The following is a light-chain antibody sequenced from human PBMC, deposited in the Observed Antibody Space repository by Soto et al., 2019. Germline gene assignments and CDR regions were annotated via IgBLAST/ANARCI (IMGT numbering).Light chain of an antibody. Sequence: PVERATLSCSASRTVDGNYLAWYHQKPGQPPRLLIHSASTRATGIPDRFSGGGSGTDFTLTISRLEPEDFATYYCQQSYSTPRTFGQGTKVDIK. CDR3: QQSYSTPRT. CDR1: RTVDGNY. CDR2: SAS. J-gene: IGKJ1*01. V-gene: IGKV3-20*01.